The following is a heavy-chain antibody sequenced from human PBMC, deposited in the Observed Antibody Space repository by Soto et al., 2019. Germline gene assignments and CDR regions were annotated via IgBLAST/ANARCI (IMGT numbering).Heavy chain of an antibody. CDR1: GGTFSSYS. J-gene: IGHJ4*02. CDR3: ARDGGRLSGGIHY. CDR2: IIPIFGTA. Sequence: QVQLVQSGAEVKKTGAAVKVSCKASGGTFSSYSINWVRQAPGQGLEWMGEIIPIFGTANYAQKFQGRVTITADESTSTAYIELSSLRSEDTAVYYCARDGGRLSGGIHYWGQGNLVTVSS. D-gene: IGHD1-26*01. V-gene: IGHV1-69*01.